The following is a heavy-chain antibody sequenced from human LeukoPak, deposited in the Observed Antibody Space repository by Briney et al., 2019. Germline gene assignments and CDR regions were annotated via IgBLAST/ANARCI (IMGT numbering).Heavy chain of an antibody. D-gene: IGHD2-15*01. Sequence: GGSLRLSCAASGFTFSSYAMSWVRQAPGKGLEWVSAISGSGGSTYYADSVKGRFTNSRDNSKNTLYLQMNSLRAEDTAVYYCAPLGSYGMDVWGQGTTVTVSS. CDR1: GFTFSSYA. J-gene: IGHJ6*02. CDR2: ISGSGGST. V-gene: IGHV3-23*01. CDR3: APLGSYGMDV.